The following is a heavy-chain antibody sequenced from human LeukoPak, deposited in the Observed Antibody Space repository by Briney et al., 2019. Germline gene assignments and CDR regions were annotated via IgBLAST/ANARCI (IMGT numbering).Heavy chain of an antibody. V-gene: IGHV4-59*12. Sequence: SETLSLTCTVSGGSISSYYWSWIRQPPGKGLEWIGYIYYSGSTNYNPSLKSRVTMSVDTSKNQFSLRLRSVTAADTAVYYCARQIASAGTAGFDFWGQGALVPVSS. CDR3: ARQIASAGTAGFDF. CDR1: GGSISSYY. D-gene: IGHD6-13*01. CDR2: IYYSGST. J-gene: IGHJ4*02.